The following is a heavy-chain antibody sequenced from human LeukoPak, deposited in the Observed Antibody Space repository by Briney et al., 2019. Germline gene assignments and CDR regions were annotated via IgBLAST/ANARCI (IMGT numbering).Heavy chain of an antibody. CDR2: IYSGGRT. CDR3: ARVLTGYHRYFDY. Sequence: GGSLRLSCAVSGFTVSGSYMSWVRQAPGKGLEWVSVIYSGGRTNYADSVKGRFTISRDNSKNTLYLQMNSLRDEDTAVYYCARVLTGYHRYFDYWGQGTLVTVSS. D-gene: IGHD3-9*01. V-gene: IGHV3-53*01. J-gene: IGHJ4*02. CDR1: GFTVSGSY.